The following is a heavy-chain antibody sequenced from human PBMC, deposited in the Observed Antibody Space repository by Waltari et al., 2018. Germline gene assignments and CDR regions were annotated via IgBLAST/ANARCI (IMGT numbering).Heavy chain of an antibody. CDR3: ARDSRDWNRYYYYYMDV. V-gene: IGHV6-1*01. D-gene: IGHD1-1*01. CDR1: GDRVSTTSAA. J-gene: IGHJ6*03. CDR2: TYYRSKWYN. Sequence: QVQLQQSGPGLVKPSQPLSLTCAISGDRVSTTSAAWTWSRKSSSRDLAWLGRTYYRSKWYNDYAVSVKSRITINPDTSKNQFSLQLNSVTPEDAAVYYCARDSRDWNRYYYYYMDVWGKGTTVTVSS.